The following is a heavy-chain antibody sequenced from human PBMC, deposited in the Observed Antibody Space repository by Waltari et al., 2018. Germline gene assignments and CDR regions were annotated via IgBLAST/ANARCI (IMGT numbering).Heavy chain of an antibody. CDR3: AHMGMKRYGDHYYYYGMDV. V-gene: IGHV2-5*01. Sequence: QITLKESGPTLVKPTQTLTLTCTFSGFSLSTSGVGVGWIRQPPGKALEWLALIYWNDDKRYSPSLKSRLTNTKDTSKNQLVLTMTNMDPVDTATYYCAHMGMKRYGDHYYYYGMDVWGQGTTVTVSS. J-gene: IGHJ6*02. D-gene: IGHD4-17*01. CDR2: IYWNDDK. CDR1: GFSLSTSGVG.